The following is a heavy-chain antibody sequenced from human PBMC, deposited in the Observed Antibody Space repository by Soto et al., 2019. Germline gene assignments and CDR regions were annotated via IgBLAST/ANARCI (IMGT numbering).Heavy chain of an antibody. D-gene: IGHD6-19*01. CDR3: AKSNTGWYYPHFDY. V-gene: IGHV3-74*01. CDR2: IVSDGTST. Sequence: PAGCVRHSGAYSGCVFLVCCMNWVRQTPGNGLLWVSHIVSDGTSTGYADSVKGRFTISRDNSKNTLYLQMNSLRAEDTAMYYCAKSNTGWYYPHFDYWGQGTLVTVSS. J-gene: IGHJ4*02. CDR1: GCVFLVCC.